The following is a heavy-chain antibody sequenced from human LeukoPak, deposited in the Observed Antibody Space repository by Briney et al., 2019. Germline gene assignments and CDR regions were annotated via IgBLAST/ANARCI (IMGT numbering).Heavy chain of an antibody. CDR2: IYPSGGST. Sequence: ASVKVSCKASGYTFTSYYMHWVRQAPGQGLEWMGIIYPSGGSTSYAQKFQGRVTMTRDTSTSTVYMELSSLRSEDTAVYYCAILYLEMATIFDYWGQGTLVTVSS. V-gene: IGHV1-46*01. J-gene: IGHJ4*02. CDR3: AILYLEMATIFDY. D-gene: IGHD5-24*01. CDR1: GYTFTSYY.